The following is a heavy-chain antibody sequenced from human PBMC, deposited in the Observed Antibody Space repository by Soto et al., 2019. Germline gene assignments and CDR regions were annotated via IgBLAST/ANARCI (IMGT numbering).Heavy chain of an antibody. CDR2: INAGNGNT. V-gene: IGHV1-3*01. Sequence: ASVKVSCKASGYTFTSYAMHLGRQAPGQRLEWMGWINAGNGNTKYSQKFQGRATITRDTSASTAYMELSSLRSEDTAVYYCARSIVVVTALDYWGQGTLVTVSS. CDR3: ARSIVVVTALDY. J-gene: IGHJ4*02. CDR1: GYTFTSYA. D-gene: IGHD2-21*02.